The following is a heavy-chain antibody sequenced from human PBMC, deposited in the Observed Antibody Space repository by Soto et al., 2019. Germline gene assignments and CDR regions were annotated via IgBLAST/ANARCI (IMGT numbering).Heavy chain of an antibody. CDR2: ISGSGGST. V-gene: IGHV3-23*01. CDR1: GFTFSSYA. CDR3: AKGVGYCSSTICYYYGSGRYYDY. D-gene: IGHD3-10*01. J-gene: IGHJ4*02. Sequence: GGSLRLSCAASGFTFSSYAMSWVRQAPGKGLEWVSAISGSGGSTYYADSVKGRFTISRDNSKNTLYLQMNSLRAEDTAVYYCAKGVGYCSSTICYYYGSGRYYDYWGQGTLVTVSS.